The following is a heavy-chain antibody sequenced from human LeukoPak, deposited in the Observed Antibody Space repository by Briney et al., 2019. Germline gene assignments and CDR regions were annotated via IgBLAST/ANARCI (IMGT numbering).Heavy chain of an antibody. J-gene: IGHJ4*02. CDR2: IIPIFGTA. CDR1: GGTFSSYA. CDR3: ARAVPRLHYYDSSGYYSNFDY. D-gene: IGHD3-22*01. V-gene: IGHV1-69*06. Sequence: SVKVSCKASGGTFSSYAISWMRQAPGQGLEWMGGIIPIFGTANYAQKFQGRVTITADKSTSTAYMELSSLRSEDTAVYYCARAVPRLHYYDSSGYYSNFDYWGQGTLVTVSS.